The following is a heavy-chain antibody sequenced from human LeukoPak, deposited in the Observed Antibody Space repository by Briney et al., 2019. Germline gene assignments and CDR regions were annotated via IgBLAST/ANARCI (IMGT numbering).Heavy chain of an antibody. CDR2: IYHTGTT. V-gene: IGHV4-39*01. CDR3: ARRLQTETHFDQ. D-gene: IGHD1-1*01. J-gene: IGHJ4*02. CDR1: GGSISSIVHF. Sequence: PSETLSLTCTVSGGSISSIVHFWGWIRQSPGKGMEWVETIYHTGTTFYNPSLKSRVTISVDTSRNLFSLRLTSVTAADTAIYFCARRLQTETHFDQWGQGTLVTVSA.